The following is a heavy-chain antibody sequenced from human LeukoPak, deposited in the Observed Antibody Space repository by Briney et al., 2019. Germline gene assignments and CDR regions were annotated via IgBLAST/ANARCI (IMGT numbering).Heavy chain of an antibody. Sequence: SETLSLTCTVSGGSISSSSYYWRWIRQPPGKGLEWIGSIYYSGSTYYNPSLKSRVTISVDTSKNQFSLKLSSVTAADTAVYYCARENIVVVPALLNWFDPWGQGTLVTVSS. CDR1: GGSISSSSYY. V-gene: IGHV4-39*07. D-gene: IGHD2-2*01. CDR3: ARENIVVVPALLNWFDP. CDR2: IYYSGST. J-gene: IGHJ5*02.